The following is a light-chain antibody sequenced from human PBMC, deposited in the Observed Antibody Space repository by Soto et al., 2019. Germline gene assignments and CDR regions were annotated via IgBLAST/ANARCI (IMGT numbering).Light chain of an antibody. CDR2: AAS. J-gene: IGKJ1*01. V-gene: IGKV3-20*01. Sequence: EIVLTQSPGTLSLSPGERATLSCRASQSVYNNYLAWYQHKPGQAPRLLIYAASSRATGIPDRFSGSGSGTDFTLTISRREPEDFAVYYCQAYGTSSWTFGQGTKLDIK. CDR1: QSVYNNY. CDR3: QAYGTSSWT.